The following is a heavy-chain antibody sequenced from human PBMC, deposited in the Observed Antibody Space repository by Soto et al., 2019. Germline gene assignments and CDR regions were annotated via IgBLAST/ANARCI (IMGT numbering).Heavy chain of an antibody. D-gene: IGHD3-16*02. CDR1: GGTFSSCA. V-gene: IGHV1-69*13. J-gene: IGHJ6*02. CDR2: IIPIFGTA. CDR3: ARVNGYDYVWGSYRPNYYYGMDV. Sequence: ASVKVSCKASGGTFSSCAISWVRQAPGQGLEWMGGIIPIFGTANYAQKFQGRVTITADESTSTAYMELSSLRSEDTAVYYCARVNGYDYVWGSYRPNYYYGMDVWGQGTTVTVSS.